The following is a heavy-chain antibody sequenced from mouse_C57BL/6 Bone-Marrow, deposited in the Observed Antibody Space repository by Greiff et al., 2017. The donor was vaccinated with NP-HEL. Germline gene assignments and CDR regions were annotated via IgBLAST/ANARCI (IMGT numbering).Heavy chain of an antibody. CDR3: ARGGLNFDY. CDR1: GYTFTSYW. D-gene: IGHD2-2*01. V-gene: IGHV1-69*01. Sequence: QVQLQQPGAELVMPGASVKLSCKASGYTFTSYWMHWVKQRPGQGLEWIGEIDPSDSYTNYNQKFKGKSTLTVDKSSSTAYMQLSSLTSEDSAVYYCARGGLNFDYWDQGTTLTVSS. CDR2: IDPSDSYT. J-gene: IGHJ2*01.